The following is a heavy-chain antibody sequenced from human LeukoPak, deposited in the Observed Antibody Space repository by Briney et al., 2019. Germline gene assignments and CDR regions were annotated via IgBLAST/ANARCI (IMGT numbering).Heavy chain of an antibody. CDR3: ARGRSVVVVPAALTTKYYYGMDV. Sequence: SETLSLTCTVSGGSISSGGYYWSWIRQHPGKGLEWIGYIYYSGSTYYNPSLKSRVTISVDTSKSQFSLKLSSVTAADTAVYYCARGRSVVVVPAALTTKYYYGMDVWGQGTTVTVSS. V-gene: IGHV4-31*03. CDR1: GGSISSGGYY. D-gene: IGHD2-2*01. J-gene: IGHJ6*02. CDR2: IYYSGST.